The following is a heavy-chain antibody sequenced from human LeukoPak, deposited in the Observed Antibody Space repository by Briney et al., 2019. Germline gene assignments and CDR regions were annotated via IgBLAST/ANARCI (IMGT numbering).Heavy chain of an antibody. CDR2: IEHLGST. J-gene: IGHJ2*01. V-gene: IGHV4-34*01. D-gene: IGHD2-15*01. Sequence: SETLSLTCGFSGGPFSGYHWSWIRQSPGKGLEWIAKIEHLGSTNYNPSLKSRVTISVDTSKSQFSLNLTSVTAADTSVYYCARTRTGYCSGSTCYPGYFDLWGRDTLVTVSS. CDR1: GGPFSGYH. CDR3: ARTRTGYCSGSTCYPGYFDL.